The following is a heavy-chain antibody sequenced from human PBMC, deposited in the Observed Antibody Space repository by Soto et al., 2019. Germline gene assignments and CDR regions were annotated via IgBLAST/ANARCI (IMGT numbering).Heavy chain of an antibody. D-gene: IGHD2-21*02. J-gene: IGHJ4*01. CDR2: FDPEDGET. CDR1: GYTLTELS. V-gene: IGHV1-24*01. Sequence: ASVKVSCKVSGYTLTELSMHWVRQAPGKGLEWMGGFDPEDGETIYAQKFQGRVTMTEDTSTDTAYMELSSLRSEDTAVYYCATTRRGIVVVTADQYYFDYWGHGTLVTVSS. CDR3: ATTRRGIVVVTADQYYFDY.